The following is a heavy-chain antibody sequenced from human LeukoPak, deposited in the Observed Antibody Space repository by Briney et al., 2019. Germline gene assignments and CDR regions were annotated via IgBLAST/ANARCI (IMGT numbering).Heavy chain of an antibody. Sequence: GGSLRLSCAASGFTFSSYSMNWVRQAPGKGLEWVAFIRYDRCNKYYADSVKGRFTISRDNSKNTLYLQMNSLRAEDTAVYYCAKVRCSSTSCYTYYYYYYMDVWGKGTTVTVSS. CDR3: AKVRCSSTSCYTYYYYYYMDV. J-gene: IGHJ6*03. V-gene: IGHV3-30*02. D-gene: IGHD2-2*02. CDR2: IRYDRCNK. CDR1: GFTFSSYS.